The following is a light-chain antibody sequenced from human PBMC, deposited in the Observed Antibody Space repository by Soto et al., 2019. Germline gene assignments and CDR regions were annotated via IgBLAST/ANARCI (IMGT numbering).Light chain of an antibody. CDR2: DVS. CDR1: SSDVGGYNY. CDR3: CSYAGSFDYV. V-gene: IGLV2-11*01. Sequence: QSLLTQPRSVSGSPGQSVTISCTGTSSDVGGYNYVSWYQQHPGKAPKLMIYDVSKRPSGVPDRFSGSKSGNTASLTISGLQAEDEADYYCCSYAGSFDYVFGTGTKLTVL. J-gene: IGLJ1*01.